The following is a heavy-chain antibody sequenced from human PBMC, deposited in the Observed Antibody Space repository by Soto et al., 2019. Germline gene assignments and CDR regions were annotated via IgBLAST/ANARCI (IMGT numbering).Heavy chain of an antibody. V-gene: IGHV4-30-4*01. J-gene: IGHJ4*02. CDR1: GGSISSRDYY. CDR3: ARSGYSYGPNPLLY. Sequence: SETLSLTCTVSGGSISSRDYYWSWIRQPPGKGLEWIGYIYYSGSTYYNPSLKSRVTISVDTSKNQFSLKLSSVTAADTAVYYCARSGYSYGPNPLLYWGQGTLVTVSS. D-gene: IGHD5-18*01. CDR2: IYYSGST.